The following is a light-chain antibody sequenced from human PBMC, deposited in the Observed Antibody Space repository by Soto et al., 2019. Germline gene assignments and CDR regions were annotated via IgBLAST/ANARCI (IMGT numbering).Light chain of an antibody. CDR1: RTIDNY. CDR2: ATS. J-gene: IGKJ5*01. V-gene: IGKV1-39*01. CDR3: QQSYNTPIT. Sequence: DIQMTQSPSSLSASLCDRFTITFLASRTIDNYLNWYQQKPGRAPELLVYATSSLQSGVPSRFTGGGSGTHFTLTISGLQPEDFATYFCQQSYNTPITFGQGTRLEIK.